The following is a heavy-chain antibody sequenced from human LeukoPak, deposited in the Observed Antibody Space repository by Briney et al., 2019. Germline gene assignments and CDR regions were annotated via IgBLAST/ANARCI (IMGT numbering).Heavy chain of an antibody. Sequence: SETLSLTCTVSGGSISSYYWSWIRQPPGKGLEWIGYIYYSGSTNYNPSLKSRVTISVDTSKNQFSLKLSSVTAADTAVYYCARGQHRVDALDIWGQGTMVTVSS. D-gene: IGHD3-10*01. CDR3: ARGQHRVDALDI. J-gene: IGHJ3*02. CDR1: GGSISSYY. CDR2: IYYSGST. V-gene: IGHV4-59*01.